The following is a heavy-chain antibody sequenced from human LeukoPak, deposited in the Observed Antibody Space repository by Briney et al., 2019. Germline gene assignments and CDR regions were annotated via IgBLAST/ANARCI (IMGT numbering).Heavy chain of an antibody. V-gene: IGHV3-7*04. CDR1: EFAFHSYW. CDR3: ARGTLGGYYFDS. J-gene: IGHJ4*02. D-gene: IGHD3-10*01. CDR2: IRPDGTDK. Sequence: GGSLRLSCSASEFAFHSYWMTWVRQAPGKGLEWVANIRPDGTDKYYLDSVKGRFTISRDNAKNSLFLQRNSLRADDTAVYYCARGTLGGYYFDSWGQGTLATVSS.